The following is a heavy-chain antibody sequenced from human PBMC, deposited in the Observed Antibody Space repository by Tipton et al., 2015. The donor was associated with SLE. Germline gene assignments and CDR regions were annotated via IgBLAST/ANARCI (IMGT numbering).Heavy chain of an antibody. D-gene: IGHD3-10*01. CDR1: SGSISSGNYF. CDR2: ISYSGNT. V-gene: IGHV4-31*03. CDR3: ARGLGFEASS. Sequence: TLSLTCTVSSGSISSGNYFWSWIRQHPGKGLEWIGYISYSGNTDYASSLRSRVTLSSDTTKNQFSLRLTSVTAADTAVYYCARGLGFEASSWGQGTQVTVSS. J-gene: IGHJ4*02.